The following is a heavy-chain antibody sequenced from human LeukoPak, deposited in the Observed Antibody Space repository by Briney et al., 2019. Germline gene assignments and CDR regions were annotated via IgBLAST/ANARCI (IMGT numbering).Heavy chain of an antibody. V-gene: IGHV3-23*01. J-gene: IGHJ4*02. CDR2: ISGTGDST. CDR3: ARISYSSGWFEDY. D-gene: IGHD6-19*01. CDR1: GFTFSSYS. Sequence: GGSLRLSCAASGFTFSSYSMSWVRQARGKGPKWVSTISGTGDSTYYPDSVKGRFTISRDNSKNTLYLQMNSLRAEGTAVYYCARISYSSGWFEDYWGQGTLVAVSS.